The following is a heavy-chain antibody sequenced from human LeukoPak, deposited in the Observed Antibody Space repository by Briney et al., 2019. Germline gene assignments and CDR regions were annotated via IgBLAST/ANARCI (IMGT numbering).Heavy chain of an antibody. CDR3: ARGSRGYSYTIDY. V-gene: IGHV4-59*01. CDR2: IYYSGST. J-gene: IGHJ4*02. CDR1: GGSISSYY. D-gene: IGHD5-18*01. Sequence: SETLSLTCTVSGGSISSYYWSWIRQPPGKGLEWIGHIYYSGSTNYNPSLKSRVTISVDTSKNQFSLKLSSVTAADTAVYYCARGSRGYSYTIDYWGQGTLVTVSS.